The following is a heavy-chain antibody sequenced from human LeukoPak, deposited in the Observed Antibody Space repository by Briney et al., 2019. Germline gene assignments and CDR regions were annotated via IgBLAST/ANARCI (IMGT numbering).Heavy chain of an antibody. CDR3: ARGREQLWLEY. D-gene: IGHD5-18*01. CDR2: MNPNSGNT. V-gene: IGHV1-8*01. Sequence: GASVKVSCKASGYTLTSYDINWVRQATGQGLEWMGWMNPNSGNTGYAQKFQGRITMTRDTSISTAYMELSSLRSEDTAVYYCARGREQLWLEYWGQGNMVTVSS. J-gene: IGHJ4*02. CDR1: GYTLTSYD.